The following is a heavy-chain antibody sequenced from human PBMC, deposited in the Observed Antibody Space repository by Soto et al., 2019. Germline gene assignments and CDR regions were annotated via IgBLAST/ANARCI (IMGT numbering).Heavy chain of an antibody. V-gene: IGHV4-30-4*01. CDR1: GGSISSGGYY. Sequence: QVQLQESGPGLVKPSQTLSLTCTVSGGSISSGGYYWSWIRQPPGKGLEWIGYIYYSGSTYYNPPLNSRVNMSVDPSKHQFTLKMGSVTAADSAVYYWASNSYGSTLFDSWGQGTLVTVSS. J-gene: IGHJ4*02. D-gene: IGHD5-18*01. CDR2: IYYSGST. CDR3: ASNSYGSTLFDS.